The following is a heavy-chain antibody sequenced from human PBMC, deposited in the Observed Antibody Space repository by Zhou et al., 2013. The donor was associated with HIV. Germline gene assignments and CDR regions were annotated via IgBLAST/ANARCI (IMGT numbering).Heavy chain of an antibody. CDR2: IIPIFGTA. Sequence: QVQLVQSGAEVKKPGSSVKVSCKASGGTFSSYAISWVRQAPGQGLEWMGGIIPIFGTANYAQKFQGRVTITDGRNSTSTAYMELSSLRSEDTAVSTYVSYYY. D-gene: IGHD2-2*01. CDR1: GGTFSSYA. CDR3: VSYYY. J-gene: IGHJ6*01. V-gene: IGHV1-69*05.